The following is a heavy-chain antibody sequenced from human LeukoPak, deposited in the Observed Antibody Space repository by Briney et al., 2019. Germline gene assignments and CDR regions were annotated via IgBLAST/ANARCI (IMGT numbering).Heavy chain of an antibody. J-gene: IGHJ3*02. D-gene: IGHD3-3*01. CDR3: ARDGVVTEAFDI. CDR2: ISSSSSYI. Sequence: GGSLRLSCAASGFTFSSYSMNWVRQAPGKGLEWVSSISSSSSYIYYADSVKGRFTISRDNAKNSLYLQMNSLRAEDTAVYYCARDGVVTEAFDIWGQGTMVTVSS. V-gene: IGHV3-21*01. CDR1: GFTFSSYS.